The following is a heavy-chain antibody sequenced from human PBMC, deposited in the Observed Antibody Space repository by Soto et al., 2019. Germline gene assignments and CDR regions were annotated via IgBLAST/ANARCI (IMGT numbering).Heavy chain of an antibody. CDR2: ISYDGSNK. V-gene: IGHV3-30*18. J-gene: IGHJ5*02. CDR1: GFTFSSYG. D-gene: IGHD3-10*01. CDR3: AKDLYYGSGSYYNWSWFDP. Sequence: QVQLVESGGGVVQPGRSLRLSCAASGFTFSSYGMHWVRQAPGKGLEWVAVISYDGSNKYYADSVKGRFTISRDNSKNTLYLQMSSLRAEDTAVYYCAKDLYYGSGSYYNWSWFDPWGQGTLVTVSS.